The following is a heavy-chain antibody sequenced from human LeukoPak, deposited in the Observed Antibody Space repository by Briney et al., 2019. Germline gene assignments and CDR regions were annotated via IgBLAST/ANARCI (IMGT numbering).Heavy chain of an antibody. V-gene: IGHV1-69*04. CDR1: GGIFSTYA. D-gene: IGHD2-21*02. CDR2: IIPIIGMT. CDR3: ATDSPGGNSPEVDY. J-gene: IGHJ4*02. Sequence: SVKVSRKASGGIFSTYAISWVRQAPGQGLDCMGRIIPIIGMTNYAQKFQGRVTITADKSTSTAYMELSSLRSDDTAVYYCATDSPGGNSPEVDYWGQGTLVTVSS.